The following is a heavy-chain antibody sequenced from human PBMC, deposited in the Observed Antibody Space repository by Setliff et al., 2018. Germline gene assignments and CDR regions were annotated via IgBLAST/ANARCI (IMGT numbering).Heavy chain of an antibody. V-gene: IGHV4-38-2*01. J-gene: IGHJ3*02. CDR1: GVSITSGHY. D-gene: IGHD3-3*01. Sequence: SSETLSLTCGVSGVSITSGHYWGWIRQSPGKGLEWLATIHQRGRTYYNPSLNSRVTISLDTSKNHFSLKLRSVTAEDSAVYYCASPGRDNLDSPFDAFDIWGQGTKVTAS. CDR2: IHQRGRT. CDR3: ASPGRDNLDSPFDAFDI.